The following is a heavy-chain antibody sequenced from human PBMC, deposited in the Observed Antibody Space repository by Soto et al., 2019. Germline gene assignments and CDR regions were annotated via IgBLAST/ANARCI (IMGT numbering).Heavy chain of an antibody. CDR3: ARGGGVGVAGSAAFEM. J-gene: IGHJ3*02. V-gene: IGHV1-2*02. CDR1: GYPVTAYY. Sequence: QLHLVQSGAVVKKPGASVTVSCSASGYPVTAYYMHWVRQAPGRGLEWMGGINPATGAAKYTQTFQGRVTMTRATSTSTVFMELGGLTSEDTAVFYCARGGGVGVAGSAAFEMWGQGTVVTVSS. CDR2: INPATGAA. D-gene: IGHD3-3*01.